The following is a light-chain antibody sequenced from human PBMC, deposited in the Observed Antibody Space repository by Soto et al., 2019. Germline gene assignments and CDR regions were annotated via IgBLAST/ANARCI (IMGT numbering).Light chain of an antibody. CDR1: RSNIGSNT. J-gene: IGLJ2*01. V-gene: IGLV1-44*01. CDR2: SNN. Sequence: QSVLTQPPSASGTPGQRVTISCSGSRSNIGSNTVNWYQQLPGTAPKLLIYSNNQRPSGVTDRFSGSKSGTSASLAISGLQSEDEADYYCAAWDASLNGVVFGGGTKLTVL. CDR3: AAWDASLNGVV.